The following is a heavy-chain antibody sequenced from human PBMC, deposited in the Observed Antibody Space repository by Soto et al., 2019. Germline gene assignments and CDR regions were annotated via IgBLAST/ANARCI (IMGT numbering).Heavy chain of an antibody. Sequence: QVQLVESGGGLVKPGGSLRLSCAASGFTFSDYYMSWIRQAPGKGLEWVSYISSSSSYTNYADYVKGRFTISRDNAKNSLYLQMNSLRAEDTAVYYCARPSSGYYYYYFDYWGQGTLVTVSS. J-gene: IGHJ4*02. CDR1: GFTFSDYY. D-gene: IGHD3-22*01. V-gene: IGHV3-11*05. CDR2: ISSSSSYT. CDR3: ARPSSGYYYYYFDY.